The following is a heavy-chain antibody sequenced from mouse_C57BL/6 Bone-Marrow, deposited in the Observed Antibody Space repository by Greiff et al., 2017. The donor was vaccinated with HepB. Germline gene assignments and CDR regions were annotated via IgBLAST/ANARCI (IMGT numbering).Heavy chain of an antibody. CDR1: GYTFTSYW. Sequence: QVQLQQPGAELVKPGASVKLSCKASGYTFTSYWMQWVKQRPGQGLEWIGEIDPSDSYTNYNQKFKGKATLTVDTSSSTAYMQLSSLTSEDSAVYYCASPHYSPYYYAMDYWGQGTSVTVSS. V-gene: IGHV1-50*01. D-gene: IGHD2-12*01. J-gene: IGHJ4*01. CDR3: ASPHYSPYYYAMDY. CDR2: IDPSDSYT.